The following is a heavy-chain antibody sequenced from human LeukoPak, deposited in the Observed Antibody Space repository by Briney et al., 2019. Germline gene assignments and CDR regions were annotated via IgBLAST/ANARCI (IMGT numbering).Heavy chain of an antibody. Sequence: NPGGSLRLSCTVSGFTFGDYAMSWFRQAPGKGLEWVGFIRSKAYGGTTEYAASVKGRFTISGDDSKSIAYLQMNSLKTEDTAVYYCTRVPGYRSGWPTDYWGQGTLVTVSS. V-gene: IGHV3-49*05. CDR1: GFTFGDYA. D-gene: IGHD6-19*01. CDR2: IRSKAYGGTT. CDR3: TRVPGYRSGWPTDY. J-gene: IGHJ4*02.